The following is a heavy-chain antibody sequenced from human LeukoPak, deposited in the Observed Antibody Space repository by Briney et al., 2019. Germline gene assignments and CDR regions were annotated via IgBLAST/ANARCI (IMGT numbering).Heavy chain of an antibody. D-gene: IGHD3-16*01. CDR2: INHSGST. J-gene: IGHJ6*03. Sequence: PSGTLSLTCAVYSGSFSGYYWSWIRQPPGKGLEWIGEINHSGSTNYNPSLKSRVTISVDTSKNQFSLKLSSVTAADTAVYYCARVKDPGGYYYYYYMDVWGKGTTVTVSS. CDR1: SGSFSGYY. CDR3: ARVKDPGGYYYYYYMDV. V-gene: IGHV4-34*01.